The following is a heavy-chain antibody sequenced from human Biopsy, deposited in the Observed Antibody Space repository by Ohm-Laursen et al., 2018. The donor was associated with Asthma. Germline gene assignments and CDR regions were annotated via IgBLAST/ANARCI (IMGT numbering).Heavy chain of an antibody. D-gene: IGHD6-13*01. CDR1: GYTFIGCH. Sequence: SVKVSCKVSGYTFIGCHIHWMRQAPGQGLEWMRRINPNSGGTNYAQKFQGRVTMTRDTSISTAYMEVSRLRSDDTAVYYCARGQKSAGDRWFDPWGQGTLVTVSS. V-gene: IGHV1-2*06. CDR2: INPNSGGT. CDR3: ARGQKSAGDRWFDP. J-gene: IGHJ5*02.